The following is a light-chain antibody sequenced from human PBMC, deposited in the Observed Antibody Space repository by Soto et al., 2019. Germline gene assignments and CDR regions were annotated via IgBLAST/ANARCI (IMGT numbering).Light chain of an antibody. J-gene: IGKJ3*01. CDR2: AAS. V-gene: IGKV1-9*01. CDR3: QQVNTYT. Sequence: DIQLTQSPSFLSASVGDRVTITCRASLGISTYLAWYQQKPGKAPNLLIYAASTLQSGVPSRFSGSGSGTEFTITNSSLQPEDFETYYCQQVNTYTFGPGTKVDIK. CDR1: LGISTY.